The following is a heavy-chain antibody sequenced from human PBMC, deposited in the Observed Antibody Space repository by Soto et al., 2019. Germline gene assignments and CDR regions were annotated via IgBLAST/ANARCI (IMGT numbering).Heavy chain of an antibody. V-gene: IGHV3-23*01. D-gene: IGHD6-13*01. CDR2: ISGSGDST. Sequence: GGSLRLSCAASGFTFSSYAMRWVRQAPGKGLEWVSAISGSGDSTYYTDSVKGRFTISRDNSKNTLYLQMNSLRAEDTAVYYCARRGPGTYFDYWGQGTLVNVS. CDR3: ARRGPGTYFDY. J-gene: IGHJ4*02. CDR1: GFTFSSYA.